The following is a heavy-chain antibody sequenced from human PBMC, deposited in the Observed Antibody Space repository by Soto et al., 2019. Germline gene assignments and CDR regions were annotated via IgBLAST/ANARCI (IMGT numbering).Heavy chain of an antibody. Sequence: SETLSLTCAVSGGSISSSNWWSWVRQPPGKGLEWIGEIYHSGSTNYNPSLKSRVTISVDKSKNQFSLKLSSVTAADTAVYYCATVEYCSSTSCQLVEPYYYGMDVWGQGTTVTVYS. V-gene: IGHV4-4*02. CDR3: ATVEYCSSTSCQLVEPYYYGMDV. CDR2: IYHSGST. D-gene: IGHD2-2*01. J-gene: IGHJ6*02. CDR1: GGSISSSNW.